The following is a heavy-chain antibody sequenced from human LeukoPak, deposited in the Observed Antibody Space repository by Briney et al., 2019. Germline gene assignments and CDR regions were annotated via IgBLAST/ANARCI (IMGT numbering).Heavy chain of an antibody. CDR3: ATGVAVAGLVPFDY. CDR1: GFTFSNAW. D-gene: IGHD6-19*01. J-gene: IGHJ4*02. V-gene: IGHV3-15*01. Sequence: GGSLRLSCAASGFTFSNAWMSWVRQAPGKGLEWAGRIKRKSNGGTIDYAAPVKGRFTISRDDSKNTLYLQMNSLKTEDTAIYYCATGVAVAGLVPFDYWGQGTLVTVSS. CDR2: IKRKSNGGTI.